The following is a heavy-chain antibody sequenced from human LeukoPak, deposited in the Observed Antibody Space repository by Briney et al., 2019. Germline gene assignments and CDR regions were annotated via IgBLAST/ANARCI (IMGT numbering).Heavy chain of an antibody. Sequence: SETLSLTCTVSGGSISSSSYYWGWIRQPPGKGLEWIGSIYYSGSTYYNPSLKSRVTISVDTSKNQFSLKLSSVTAADTAVYYCARDLLEMATNWYFDLWGRGTLVTVSS. V-gene: IGHV4-39*07. CDR2: IYYSGST. J-gene: IGHJ2*01. CDR1: GGSISSSSYY. CDR3: ARDLLEMATNWYFDL. D-gene: IGHD5-24*01.